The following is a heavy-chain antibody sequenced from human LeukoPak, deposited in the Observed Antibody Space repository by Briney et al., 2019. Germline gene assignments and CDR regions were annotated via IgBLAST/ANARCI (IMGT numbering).Heavy chain of an antibody. V-gene: IGHV4-39*07. D-gene: IGHD5-18*01. CDR3: ARDRSQLRLPSDY. CDR2: ISYNGST. CDR1: GGSISSSSYY. Sequence: SETLSLTCTVSGGSISSSSYYWGWIRQPPGKGLEWIGSISYNGSTYYNPSLKSRVTMSVDTSKNQFSLKLSSVTAADTAVYYCARDRSQLRLPSDYWGQGTLVTVSS. J-gene: IGHJ4*02.